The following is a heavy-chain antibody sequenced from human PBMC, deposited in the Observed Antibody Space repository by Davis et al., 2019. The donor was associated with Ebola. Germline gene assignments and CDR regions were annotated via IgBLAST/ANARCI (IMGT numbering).Heavy chain of an antibody. D-gene: IGHD2-15*01. V-gene: IGHV3-30*03. CDR2: ISYDGTYK. J-gene: IGHJ4*02. Sequence: GGSLRLSCAASGFTFTNYALHWVRQTPDKGLEWMAVISYDGTYKYYTDSVKGRFTVSRDNSKNTLYLQMSSLRAEDTALYYCARSDQEYCSGGSCYLIDYWGRGTLVTVSS. CDR3: ARSDQEYCSGGSCYLIDY. CDR1: GFTFTNYA.